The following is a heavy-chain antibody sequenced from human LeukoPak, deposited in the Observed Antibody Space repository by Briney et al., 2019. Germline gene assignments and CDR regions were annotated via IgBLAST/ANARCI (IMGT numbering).Heavy chain of an antibody. J-gene: IGHJ6*04. V-gene: IGHV3-33*03. D-gene: IGHD3-10*02. CDR1: GFPFSDYV. CDR2: IRYDGNNK. Sequence: GGSLRLSCAASGFPFSDYVMHWVRRAPGKGLEWVAVIRYDGNNKYYADSVKGRFTISRDNAKNSLYLQMNSLRAEDTAVYYCAELGITMIGGVWGKGTTVTISS. CDR3: AELGITMIGGV.